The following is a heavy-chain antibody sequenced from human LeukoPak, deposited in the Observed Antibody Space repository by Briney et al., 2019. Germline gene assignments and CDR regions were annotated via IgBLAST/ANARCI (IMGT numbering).Heavy chain of an antibody. J-gene: IGHJ4*02. D-gene: IGHD4-23*01. CDR3: ARGGNSGLPWWHYFDY. V-gene: IGHV4-39*07. CDR2: IYYSGST. Sequence: SETLSLTCTVSGDSISSRSYYWGWIRQPPGKGLEWIGSIYYSGSTYYNPSLKSRVTISVNTSKNQFSLKLSSVTAADTAVYYCARGGNSGLPWWHYFDYWGQGTLVTVSS. CDR1: GDSISSRSYY.